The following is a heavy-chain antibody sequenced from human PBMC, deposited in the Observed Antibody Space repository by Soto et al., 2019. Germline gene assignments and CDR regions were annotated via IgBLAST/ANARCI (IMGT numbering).Heavy chain of an antibody. J-gene: IGHJ4*02. CDR2: ISDSGVSS. CDR1: GFPFSTCA. V-gene: IGHV3-23*01. Sequence: GGSLRLSCAASGFPFSTCAMNWVRQAPGKGLEWVSGISDSGVSSYYADSVKGRFTISRDNSKNTLHLQMNSLRAEDTAVYYCAKQGNGYNTDYWGQGTLVTVSS. D-gene: IGHD5-12*01. CDR3: AKQGNGYNTDY.